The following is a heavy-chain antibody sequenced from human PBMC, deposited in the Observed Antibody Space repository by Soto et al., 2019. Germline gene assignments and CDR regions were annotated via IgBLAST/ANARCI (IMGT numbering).Heavy chain of an antibody. D-gene: IGHD2-2*01. J-gene: IGHJ3*02. CDR3: ARERYCSSTSCPPDAFDI. CDR1: VYTFTSYA. CDR2: IIPIFCTA. Sequence: SVKVACKASVYTFTSYAISWVRQAPGQGLEWMGGIIPIFCTANYALKFQGRVTITADKSTSTAYMELSSLRSEDTAVYYCARERYCSSTSCPPDAFDIWGQGTMVTVSS. V-gene: IGHV1-69*06.